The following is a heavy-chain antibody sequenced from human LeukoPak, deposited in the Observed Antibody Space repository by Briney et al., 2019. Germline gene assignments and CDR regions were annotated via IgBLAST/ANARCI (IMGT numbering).Heavy chain of an antibody. D-gene: IGHD2-15*01. CDR3: VRGWYNFDY. V-gene: IGHV3-23*01. CDR2: INNSGDRG. J-gene: IGHJ4*02. CDR1: GCIFSNYA. Sequence: GGSLRLSCAASGCIFSNYAMSWVRQAPGKGLEWVSGINNSGDRGFYADSVKGRFTISRDNSKNTLYLQMNSLRAEDTAVYYCVRGWYNFDYWGQGTRVTVSS.